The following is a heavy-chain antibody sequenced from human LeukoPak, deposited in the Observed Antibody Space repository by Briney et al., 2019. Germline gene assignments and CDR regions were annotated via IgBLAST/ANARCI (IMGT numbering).Heavy chain of an antibody. Sequence: PSETLSLTCTVSSGSITSGSHYWGWIRQPTGKGLEWIGSIFYSGSTYYNLSLKSRVTMSVDMSKNQFSLKLTSVAAADTAVYYCARVLYSTRLYYMDVWGKGTTVTVSS. CDR1: SGSITSGSHY. J-gene: IGHJ6*03. V-gene: IGHV4-39*07. D-gene: IGHD6-13*01. CDR3: ARVLYSTRLYYMDV. CDR2: IFYSGST.